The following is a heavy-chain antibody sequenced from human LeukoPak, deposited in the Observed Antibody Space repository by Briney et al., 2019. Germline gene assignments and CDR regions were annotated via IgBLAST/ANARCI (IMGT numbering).Heavy chain of an antibody. J-gene: IGHJ4*02. V-gene: IGHV4-59*08. Sequence: SETLSLTCTVSGGSTSGYYWSWIRQPPGKGLEWIGYIYYSGSTNYNPSLKSRVTISVDTSKNQFSLKLSSVTAADTAVYYCARLVSGVGYFDYWGQGTLVTVSS. CDR1: GGSTSGYY. D-gene: IGHD6-19*01. CDR3: ARLVSGVGYFDY. CDR2: IYYSGST.